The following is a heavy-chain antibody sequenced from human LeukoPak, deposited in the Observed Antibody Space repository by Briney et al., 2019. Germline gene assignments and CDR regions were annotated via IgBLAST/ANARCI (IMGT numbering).Heavy chain of an antibody. J-gene: IGHJ5*02. CDR3: ARSFGDRSGYFPQPLSFDP. Sequence: SETLSLTCTVSGGSISSSSYYWGWIRQPPGKGLEWIGSICYSGSTYYNPSLKSRVTISVDTSKNQFSLKLSSVTAADTAVYYCARSFGDRSGYFPQPLSFDPWGQGTLVAVSS. CDR1: GGSISSSSYY. CDR2: ICYSGST. D-gene: IGHD3-22*01. V-gene: IGHV4-39*01.